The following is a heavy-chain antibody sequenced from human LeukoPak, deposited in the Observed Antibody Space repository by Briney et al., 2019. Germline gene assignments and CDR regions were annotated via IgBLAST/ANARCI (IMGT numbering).Heavy chain of an antibody. CDR3: ASGKAVLDY. CDR2: VSSGSSTI. J-gene: IGHJ4*02. V-gene: IGHV3-48*02. Sequence: GGSLRLSCAASGFTYNSYSMNWVRQAPGKELEWISYVSSGSSTIFYADSVKGRFTISKHNAKNSLYLQMNILRDEDTALYDCASGKAVLDYWGQGTLVTVSS. D-gene: IGHD6-19*01. CDR1: GFTYNSYS.